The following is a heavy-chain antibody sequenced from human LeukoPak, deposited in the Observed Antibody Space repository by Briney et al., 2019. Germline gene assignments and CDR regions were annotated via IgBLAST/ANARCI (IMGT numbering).Heavy chain of an antibody. CDR2: IRSKANSYAT. CDR3: YFWSGYYIY. V-gene: IGHV3-73*01. J-gene: IGHJ4*02. Sequence: GGSLSLSSAASGFTFSGSAMHWVRQASGKGLEWVGRIRSKANSYATAYAASVKGRFTISRDDSKNTAYLQMNSLKTEDTAVYYCYFWSGYYIYWGQGTLVTVSS. D-gene: IGHD3-3*01. CDR1: GFTFSGSA.